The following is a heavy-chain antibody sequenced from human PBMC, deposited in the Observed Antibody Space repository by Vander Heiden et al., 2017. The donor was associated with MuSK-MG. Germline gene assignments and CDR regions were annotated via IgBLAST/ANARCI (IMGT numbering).Heavy chain of an antibody. CDR1: GFTFSSYI. J-gene: IGHJ4*02. CDR3: ARVNYEYGRDY. Sequence: EVQLVESKGGLVKPGGSLRLSCAASGFTFSSYIMNWVRQAPGKGLEWVSSISSSSSYIYDADSVKGRFTISRDNAKNSLYMKMKRMRAEDTAVYYVARVNYEYGRDYWGQGTMVTVYS. CDR2: ISSSSSYI. D-gene: IGHD3-16*01. V-gene: IGHV3-21*03.